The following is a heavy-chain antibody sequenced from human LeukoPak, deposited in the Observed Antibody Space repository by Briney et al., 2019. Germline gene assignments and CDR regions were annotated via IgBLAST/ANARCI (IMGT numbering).Heavy chain of an antibody. CDR2: IYYSGST. CDR3: ARDVEPRGIFDY. CDR1: GGSISSGGYY. D-gene: IGHD1-1*01. Sequence: SETLSLTCTVSGGSISSGGYYWSWIRQHPGKGLEWIGYIYYSGSTYYNPSLKSRVTISVDTSKNQFSLKLSSVTAADTAVYYCARDVEPRGIFDYWGQGTLVTVSS. J-gene: IGHJ4*02. V-gene: IGHV4-31*03.